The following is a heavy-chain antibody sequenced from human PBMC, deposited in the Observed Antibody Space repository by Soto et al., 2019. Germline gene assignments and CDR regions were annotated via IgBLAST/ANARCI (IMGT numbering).Heavy chain of an antibody. CDR1: GGSFSGYY. J-gene: IGHJ4*02. Sequence: QVQLQQWGAGLLKPSETLSLTCAVYGGSFSGYYWSWIRQPPGKGLEWIGEINHSGSTNYNPSLKSRVTISVDTTKNQFSLKLSSVTAADTAVYYCASLIAVAGPRYFDYWGQGTLVTVSS. D-gene: IGHD6-19*01. V-gene: IGHV4-34*01. CDR2: INHSGST. CDR3: ASLIAVAGPRYFDY.